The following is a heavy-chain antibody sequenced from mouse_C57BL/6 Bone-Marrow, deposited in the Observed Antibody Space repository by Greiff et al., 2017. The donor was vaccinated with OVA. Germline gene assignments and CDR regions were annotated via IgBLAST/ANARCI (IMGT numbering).Heavy chain of an antibody. CDR2: IDPSDSDT. V-gene: IGHV1-50*01. D-gene: IGHD2-12*01. Sequence: QVQLQQPGAELVKPGASVKLSCKASGYTFTSYWMQWVKQRPGQGLEWIGEIDPSDSDTNYNQKFKGKATLTVDTSSSTAYMQLSSLTSEDSAVYYCARERLYDPYFDVWGTGTTVTVSS. CDR3: ARERLYDPYFDV. J-gene: IGHJ1*03. CDR1: GYTFTSYW.